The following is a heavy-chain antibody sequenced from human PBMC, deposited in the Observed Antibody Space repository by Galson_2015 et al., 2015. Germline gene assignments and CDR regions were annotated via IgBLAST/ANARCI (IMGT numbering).Heavy chain of an antibody. Sequence: SLRLSCAASGFTFSSCGMHWVRQAPGKGLEWVALISDEGSIKEYADSVKGRFTISRDNSKNTLSLQMNSLRAEDTAIYYCAKDNEGYCSDGHCYSYYYYGMD. CDR1: GFTFSSCG. J-gene: IGHJ6*01. D-gene: IGHD2-15*01. V-gene: IGHV3-30*18. CDR2: ISDEGSIK. CDR3: AKDNEGYCSDGHCYSYYYYGMD.